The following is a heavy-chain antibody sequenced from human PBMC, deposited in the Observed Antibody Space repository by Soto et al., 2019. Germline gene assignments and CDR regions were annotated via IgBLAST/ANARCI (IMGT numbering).Heavy chain of an antibody. CDR2: IYPGDSET. CDR1: GYRFTTYW. CDR3: ARRSNDYTSHFDY. Sequence: PGESLKISCKGSGYRFTTYWIGWVRQMPGKGLEWMGVIYPGDSETRYSPSFQGQVTISADKSTSTAYLQWSSLKASGTAMYYCARRSNDYTSHFDYWGQGTLVTVSS. J-gene: IGHJ4*02. V-gene: IGHV5-51*01. D-gene: IGHD4-4*01.